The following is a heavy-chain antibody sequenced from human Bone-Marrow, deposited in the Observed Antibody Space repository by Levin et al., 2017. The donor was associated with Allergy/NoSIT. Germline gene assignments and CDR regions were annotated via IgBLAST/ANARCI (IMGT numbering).Heavy chain of an antibody. CDR1: GFTLSKCA. CDR3: ANHDLSGYSSGLGGKFGY. V-gene: IGHV3-23*01. D-gene: IGHD2-15*01. Sequence: GGSLRLSCAGSGFTLSKCAMSWVRQAPGKGLEWVSVIRDGSGYTQYADSVKGRFTISRDNSKNTLYLQMNSLRVEDTAVYYCANHDLSGYSSGLGGKFGYWSQGTLVTVSS. CDR2: IRDGSGYT. J-gene: IGHJ4*02.